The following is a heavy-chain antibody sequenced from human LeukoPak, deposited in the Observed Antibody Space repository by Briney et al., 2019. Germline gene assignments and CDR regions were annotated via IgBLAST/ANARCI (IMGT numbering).Heavy chain of an antibody. CDR3: ARDDSGYIDY. Sequence: GGSLRLSCAASGFTFSSYGMHWVRQAPGKGLEWVSSISSSSSYIYYADSVKGRFTISRDNAKNSLYLQMNSLRAEDTAVYYCARDDSGYIDYWGQGTLVTVSS. J-gene: IGHJ4*02. CDR1: GFTFSSYG. CDR2: ISSSSSYI. D-gene: IGHD6-19*01. V-gene: IGHV3-21*01.